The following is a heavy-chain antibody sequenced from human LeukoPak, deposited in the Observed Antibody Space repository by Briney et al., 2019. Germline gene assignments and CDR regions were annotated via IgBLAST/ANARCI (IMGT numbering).Heavy chain of an antibody. Sequence: GGTLRLSCAASGFTFGSYGMSWVRLAPGKGLEWVSAISASGGSTYYADSVKGRFTISRDNSKNTLYLQMNSLKTEDTAVYYCTTLSSWYFHFDYWGQGTLVTVSS. CDR1: GFTFGSYG. V-gene: IGHV3-23*01. J-gene: IGHJ4*02. CDR3: TTLSSWYFHFDY. D-gene: IGHD6-13*01. CDR2: ISASGGST.